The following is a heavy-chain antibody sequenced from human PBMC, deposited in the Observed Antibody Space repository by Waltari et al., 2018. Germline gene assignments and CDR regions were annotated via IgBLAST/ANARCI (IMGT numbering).Heavy chain of an antibody. J-gene: IGHJ2*01. D-gene: IGHD1-7*01. Sequence: QLQLQESGPGLVNPSETLSLTCTVSAVSISTSRPYWGWIRQPPGKGLDWIGSLHYGGSSYFNPSLKSRVTISVDTSKNQFSLKLTSVTAADTAVYYCATLPIPLELWYFDLWGRGTLVTVSS. CDR1: AVSISTSRPY. V-gene: IGHV4-39*01. CDR3: ATLPIPLELWYFDL. CDR2: LHYGGSS.